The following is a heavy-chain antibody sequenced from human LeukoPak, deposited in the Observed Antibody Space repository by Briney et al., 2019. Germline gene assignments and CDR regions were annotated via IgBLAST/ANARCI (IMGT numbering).Heavy chain of an antibody. V-gene: IGHV3-9*01. D-gene: IGHD7-27*01. J-gene: IGHJ4*02. CDR1: GFNFDQYA. CDR2: ITWNSGTI. Sequence: PGRSLRLSCVASGFNFDQYAMFWVRQAPGKGLEWVTGITWNSGTIAYADSVKGRFTISRDNAKSSLYLQMNSLRTEDTALYYCVRSVGSDWGHFDFRGQGTLVSVSS. CDR3: VRSVGSDWGHFDF.